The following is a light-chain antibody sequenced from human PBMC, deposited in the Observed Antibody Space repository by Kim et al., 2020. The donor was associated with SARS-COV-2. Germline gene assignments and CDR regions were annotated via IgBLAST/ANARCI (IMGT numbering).Light chain of an antibody. V-gene: IGKV3-20*01. Sequence: DIEMTQSPSTLSVSPGERGTLSCRASQSVSSYYLSCYQRKPDEPARLLLYGASIKATGIPAMFSGSGSGTAFTPTISSLVHEDFAVYYSQQYDGSPWTFGQGTKVDIK. CDR2: GAS. CDR3: QQYDGSPWT. CDR1: QSVSSYY. J-gene: IGKJ1*01.